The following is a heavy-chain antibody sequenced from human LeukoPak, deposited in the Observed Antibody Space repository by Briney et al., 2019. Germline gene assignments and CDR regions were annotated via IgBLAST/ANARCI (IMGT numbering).Heavy chain of an antibody. CDR2: ISGGSTTI. V-gene: IGHV3-48*01. CDR3: ARGGIGWFDP. Sequence: PGGSLRLSCAASGFTFSPHSMTWVRQAPGKGLEWVSYISGGSTTIYYADSVKGRFTISRDNAKNSLFLQMNSLRAEDTAVYYCARGGIGWFDPWGQGTLVTVSS. J-gene: IGHJ5*02. D-gene: IGHD1-14*01. CDR1: GFTFSPHS.